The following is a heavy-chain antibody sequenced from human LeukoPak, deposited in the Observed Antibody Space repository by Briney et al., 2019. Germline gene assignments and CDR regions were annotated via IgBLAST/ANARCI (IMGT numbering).Heavy chain of an antibody. CDR3: AKVPYGGIRYDHFDY. Sequence: GGSLRLSCAASGFTSSSYGMHWVRQAPGKGLEWVAVVSYDGTNKYYADSVKGRFTISRDNSKNTLYLQMNSLRAEDTAVYYCAKVPYGGIRYDHFDYWGQGTLVTVSS. CDR1: GFTSSSYG. CDR2: VSYDGTNK. V-gene: IGHV3-30*18. D-gene: IGHD3-16*01. J-gene: IGHJ4*02.